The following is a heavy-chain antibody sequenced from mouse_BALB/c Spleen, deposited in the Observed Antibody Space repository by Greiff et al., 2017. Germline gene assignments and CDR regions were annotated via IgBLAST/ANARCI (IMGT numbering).Heavy chain of an antibody. D-gene: IGHD1-1*01. V-gene: IGHV1-5*01. CDR2: IYPGNSDT. J-gene: IGHJ1*01. Sequence: VQLQQSGTVLARPGASVKMSCKASGYTFTSYWMHWVKQRPGQGLEWIGAIYPGNSDTSYNQKFKGKAKLTAVTSTSTAYMELSSLTNEDPAVYYCTRSYYGGSYWYFDVWGAGTTVTVSS. CDR3: TRSYYGGSYWYFDV. CDR1: GYTFTSYW.